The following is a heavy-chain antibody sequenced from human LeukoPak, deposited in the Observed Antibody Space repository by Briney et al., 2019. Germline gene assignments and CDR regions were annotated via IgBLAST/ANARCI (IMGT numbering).Heavy chain of an antibody. D-gene: IGHD3-22*01. V-gene: IGHV1-69*05. CDR1: GGTLSSYA. Sequence: ASVKVSCKASGGTLSSYAISWVRQAPGQGLEWMGGIIPIFGTANYAQKFQGRVTITTDESTSTAYMELSSLRSEDTAVYYCARAHYYDSSGYGYWGQGTLVTVSS. J-gene: IGHJ4*02. CDR2: IIPIFGTA. CDR3: ARAHYYDSSGYGY.